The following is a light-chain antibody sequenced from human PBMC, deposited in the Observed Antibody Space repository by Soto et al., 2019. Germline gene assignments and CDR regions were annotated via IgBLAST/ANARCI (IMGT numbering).Light chain of an antibody. CDR2: DAS. J-gene: IGKJ5*01. Sequence: EIVLTQSPVTLSLSPGERATLSCRASQSVGTYLGWLQQKPGQAPRLLIYDASKRATGVPGRFSGSGSGTDFILTISSLEPEDFAIYYRQQRRDSITFGQGTRLEI. V-gene: IGKV3-11*01. CDR1: QSVGTY. CDR3: QQRRDSIT.